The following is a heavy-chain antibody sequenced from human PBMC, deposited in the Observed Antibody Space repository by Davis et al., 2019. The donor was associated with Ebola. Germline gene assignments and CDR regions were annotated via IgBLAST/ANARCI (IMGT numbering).Heavy chain of an antibody. CDR1: GFTFSSYS. D-gene: IGHD3-22*01. J-gene: IGHJ4*02. V-gene: IGHV3-21*04. CDR3: ARDISYYYDSSGFGVFDY. CDR2: ISSSSSYI. Sequence: GGSLRLSCAASGFTFSSYSMNWVRQAPGKGLEWVSSISSSSSYIYYADSVKGRFTISRDNAKNTLYLQMNSLRAEDTAVYYCARDISYYYDSSGFGVFDYWGQGTLVTVSS.